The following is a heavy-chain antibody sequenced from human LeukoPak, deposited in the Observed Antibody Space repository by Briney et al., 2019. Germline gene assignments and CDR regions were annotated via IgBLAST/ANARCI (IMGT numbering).Heavy chain of an antibody. CDR2: ISYDGSNK. J-gene: IGHJ4*02. V-gene: IGHV3-30*04. CDR1: GFTFSSYA. D-gene: IGHD6-19*01. CDR3: ARVAGTFDY. Sequence: GGSLRLSCAASGFTFSSYAMHWVRQAPGKGLEWVAVISYDGSNKYYADSVKGRFTISRDNAKNSLYLQMNSLRAEDTAVYYCARVAGTFDYWGQGTLVTVSS.